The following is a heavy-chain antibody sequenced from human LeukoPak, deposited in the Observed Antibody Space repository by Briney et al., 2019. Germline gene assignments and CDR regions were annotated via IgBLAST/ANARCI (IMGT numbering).Heavy chain of an antibody. D-gene: IGHD3-10*01. J-gene: IGHJ4*02. Sequence: GGSLRLSCAASGFTFDDYAMHWVRQAPGKGLEWVSGISWNSGSIGYADSVKGRFTISRDNAKNSLYLQMNSLRAEDTAVYYCARGLGWGTLVRGVIIDYWGQGTLVTVSS. V-gene: IGHV3-9*01. CDR1: GFTFDDYA. CDR3: ARGLGWGTLVRGVIIDY. CDR2: ISWNSGSI.